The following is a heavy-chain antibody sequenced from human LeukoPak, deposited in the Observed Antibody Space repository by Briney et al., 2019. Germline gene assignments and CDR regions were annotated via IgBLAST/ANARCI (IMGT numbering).Heavy chain of an antibody. Sequence: SETLSLTCSVSGGSISTNSYSWGWIRQPPGKGLEWIANIYSSGSTYYNPSLKSRVAISIDTNNNQFSLRVNSVTAADTAVYYCARVRIAVVGTWYFDDWGQGTLVTVSS. CDR3: ARVRIAVVGTWYFDD. CDR2: IYSSGST. CDR1: GGSISTNSYS. V-gene: IGHV4-39*07. D-gene: IGHD6-19*01. J-gene: IGHJ4*02.